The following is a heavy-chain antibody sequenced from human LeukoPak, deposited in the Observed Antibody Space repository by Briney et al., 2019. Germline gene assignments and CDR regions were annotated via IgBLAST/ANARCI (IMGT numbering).Heavy chain of an antibody. CDR3: AKGPEAYCGGDCYFYN. V-gene: IGHV3-53*01. CDR2: IYSGGNT. Sequence: GGSLRLSRTVWWFTVSSNSMSWVRQATGKGLEWVSFIYSGGNTHCSDSVKGRFTISRDNSKNTVYLQMNSLRAEDTAVYYCAKGPEAYCGGDCYFYNWGQGTLVTVS. CDR1: WFTVSSNS. D-gene: IGHD2-21*02. J-gene: IGHJ4*02.